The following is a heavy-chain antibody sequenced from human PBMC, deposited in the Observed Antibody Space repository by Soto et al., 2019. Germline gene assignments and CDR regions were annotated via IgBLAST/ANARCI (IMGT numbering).Heavy chain of an antibody. Sequence: GASVKVSCKASGYTFTSYVISWVRHAPGQGLEWMGWISAYNGNTNYAQKLQGRVTMTTDTSTSTAYMELRSLRSDDTAVYYCARVEDIGLDYYYGMDVWGQGTTVTVSS. V-gene: IGHV1-18*01. J-gene: IGHJ6*02. CDR2: ISAYNGNT. CDR3: ARVEDIGLDYYYGMDV. CDR1: GYTFTSYV. D-gene: IGHD5-12*01.